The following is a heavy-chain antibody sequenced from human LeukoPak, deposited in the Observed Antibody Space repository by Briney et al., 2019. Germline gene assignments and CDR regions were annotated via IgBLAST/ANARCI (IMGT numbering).Heavy chain of an antibody. D-gene: IGHD5-12*01. CDR1: GFTFSNYD. Sequence: GGSLRLSCATSGFTFSNYDVSWVRQAPGKGLEWVSSISGSGGTTYYADSVKGRFTISRDNSKNTLYLQMNSLRAEDTAVYYCAKDPYRASSGLVDYWGQGTLVTVSS. J-gene: IGHJ4*02. CDR3: AKDPYRASSGLVDY. V-gene: IGHV3-23*01. CDR2: ISGSGGTT.